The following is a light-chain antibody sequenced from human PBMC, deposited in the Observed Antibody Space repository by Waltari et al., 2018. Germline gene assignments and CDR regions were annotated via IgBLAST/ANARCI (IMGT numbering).Light chain of an antibody. J-gene: IGKJ1*01. CDR1: QRISKC. Sequence: GRARQRISKCLAWYQHKPGQAPRRLIYDAASRATGIPDRFSGSGSGTDFSLTISRLEPEDSAVYYCQKYGTLPATFGQGTKVEIK. CDR3: QKYGTLPAT. CDR2: DAA. V-gene: IGKV3-20*01.